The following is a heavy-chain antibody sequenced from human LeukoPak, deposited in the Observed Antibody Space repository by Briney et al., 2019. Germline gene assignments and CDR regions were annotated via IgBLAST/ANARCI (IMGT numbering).Heavy chain of an antibody. V-gene: IGHV1-69*13. D-gene: IGHD6-13*01. CDR1: GGTFSSYA. CDR3: AGRVGYSSSWYGIDY. J-gene: IGHJ4*02. Sequence: SVKLSCKASGGTFSSYAISWVRQAPGQGLERMGGIIPIFGTADYAQKFQGRVTNTADESTSTAYMELSSLRSEDTAVYYCAGRVGYSSSWYGIDYWDQGTLATVAS. CDR2: IIPIFGTA.